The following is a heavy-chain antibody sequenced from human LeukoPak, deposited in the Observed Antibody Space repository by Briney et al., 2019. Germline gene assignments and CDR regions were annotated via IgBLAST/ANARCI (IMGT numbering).Heavy chain of an antibody. CDR1: WFTVNSNY. D-gene: IGHD6-13*01. Sequence: GSLLLSCAASWFTVNSNYLSWVRQAPGKGLEWVSTLYNTGNTYYANSVKDRFSISRDNSKNTLFLQMNSLRAEDTAVYYCARLTADGRLYFVDWGPGTLVTVSS. J-gene: IGHJ4*02. CDR2: LYNTGNT. V-gene: IGHV3-53*01. CDR3: ARLTADGRLYFVD.